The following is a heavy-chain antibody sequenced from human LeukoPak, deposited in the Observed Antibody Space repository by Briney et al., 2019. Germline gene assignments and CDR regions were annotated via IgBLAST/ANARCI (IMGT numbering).Heavy chain of an antibody. CDR3: ARGRWVGQQLTVRYFDY. D-gene: IGHD6-13*01. J-gene: IGHJ4*02. CDR2: INHSGST. CDR1: GGSFSGYY. Sequence: PSETLSLTCAVYGGSFSGYYWSWIRQPPGKGLEWIGEINHSGSTNYNPSLKSRVTISVDTSKSQFSLKLSSVTAADTAVYYCARGRWVGQQLTVRYFDYWGQGTLVTVSS. V-gene: IGHV4-34*01.